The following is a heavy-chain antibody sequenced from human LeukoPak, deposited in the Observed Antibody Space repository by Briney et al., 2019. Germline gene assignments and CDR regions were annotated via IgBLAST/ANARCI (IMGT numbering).Heavy chain of an antibody. D-gene: IGHD3-22*01. J-gene: IGHJ4*02. CDR2: ISGSGGST. Sequence: ETLSLTCTVSGGSISSYYWSWIRQPPGKGLEWVSEISGSGGSTYYADSVKGRFTISRDNSKNTLYLQMNSLRAEDTAVYYCAKALMIVVVITPFDYWGQGTLVTVSS. CDR1: GGSISSYY. CDR3: AKALMIVVVITPFDY. V-gene: IGHV3-23*01.